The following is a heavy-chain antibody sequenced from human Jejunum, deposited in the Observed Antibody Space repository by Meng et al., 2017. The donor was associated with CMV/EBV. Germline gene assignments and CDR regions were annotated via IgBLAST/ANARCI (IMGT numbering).Heavy chain of an antibody. Sequence: QVQLVQSGAEVKKPGASVKVSCKASGYTFFSYDITWVRQAPGQGLEWMGWISTYNGKTNFAQKLLGRVTMTTDTSTNTAYMELRSLRSDDTAVYYCARDLPGGTKGTWLDLWGQGTLVTVSS. J-gene: IGHJ5*02. CDR3: ARDLPGGTKGTWLDL. CDR2: ISTYNGKT. V-gene: IGHV1-18*01. CDR1: GYTFFSYD. D-gene: IGHD1-14*01.